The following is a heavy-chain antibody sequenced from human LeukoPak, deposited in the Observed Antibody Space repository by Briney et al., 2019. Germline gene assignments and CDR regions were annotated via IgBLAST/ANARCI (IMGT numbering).Heavy chain of an antibody. V-gene: IGHV1-8*01. CDR3: ARYGVPAAQYYFDY. D-gene: IGHD2-2*01. Sequence: ASVEVSCKASGYTFTSYDINWVRQATGQGLEWMGWMNPNSGNTGYAQKFQGRVTMTRNTSISTAYMELSSLRSEDTAVYYCARYGVPAAQYYFDYWGQGTLVTVSS. CDR2: MNPNSGNT. J-gene: IGHJ4*02. CDR1: GYTFTSYD.